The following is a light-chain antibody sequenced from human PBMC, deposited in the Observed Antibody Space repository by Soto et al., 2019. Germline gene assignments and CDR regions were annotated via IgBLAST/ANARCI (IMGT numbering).Light chain of an antibody. V-gene: IGLV1-44*01. J-gene: IGLJ2*01. CDR2: SNK. CDR1: SSNIGSKN. CDR3: AAWDDSLNGVV. Sequence: QSVLTQPPSASGTPGQRVTVSCSGSSSNIGSKNVNWYQQLPGTAPKLLIYSNKQRPSGVPDRFSGSKSGNSASLAISGLQSEDEAGYYCAAWDDSLNGVVFGGGTKLTVL.